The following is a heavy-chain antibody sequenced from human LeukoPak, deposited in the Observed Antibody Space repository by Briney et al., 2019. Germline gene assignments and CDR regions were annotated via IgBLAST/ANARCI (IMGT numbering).Heavy chain of an antibody. Sequence: SETLSLTCAVYGGSFSGYYWSWIRQPPGKGLEWIGEINHSGSTNYNPSLKSRVTISVDTSKNQFSLKLRSVTAADTAVYYCARRLTATRAFDYWGQGTLVTVSS. CDR1: GGSFSGYY. J-gene: IGHJ4*02. CDR2: INHSGST. CDR3: ARRLTATRAFDY. D-gene: IGHD5-12*01. V-gene: IGHV4-34*01.